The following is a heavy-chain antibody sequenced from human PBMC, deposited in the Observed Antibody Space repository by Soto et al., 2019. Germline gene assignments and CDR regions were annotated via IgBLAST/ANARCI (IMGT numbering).Heavy chain of an antibody. V-gene: IGHV4-31*03. CDR3: ARVKRLRFDCSGGSCYKNWFDP. J-gene: IGHJ5*02. CDR1: GGSISSGGYY. Sequence: SETLSLTCTVSGGSISSGGYYWSWIRQHPGKGLEWIGYIYYSGSTYYNPSLKSRVTISVDTSKNQFSLKLSSVTAADTAVYYCARVKRLRFDCSGGSCYKNWFDPWGQGTLVTSPQ. D-gene: IGHD2-15*01. CDR2: IYYSGST.